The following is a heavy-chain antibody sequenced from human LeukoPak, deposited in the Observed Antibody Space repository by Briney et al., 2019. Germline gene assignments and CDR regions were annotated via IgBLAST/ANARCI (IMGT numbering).Heavy chain of an antibody. CDR2: IIPIFGTA. V-gene: IGHV1-69*13. Sequence: SVKVSCKASGGTFSSYAISWVRQAPGQGLEWMGGIIPIFGTANYAQKFQGRVTITADESTSTAYMELSSLRSEDTAVYYCAIVVVPAAIGAFDIWGQGTMVTVSS. D-gene: IGHD2-2*01. J-gene: IGHJ3*02. CDR3: AIVVVPAAIGAFDI. CDR1: GGTFSSYA.